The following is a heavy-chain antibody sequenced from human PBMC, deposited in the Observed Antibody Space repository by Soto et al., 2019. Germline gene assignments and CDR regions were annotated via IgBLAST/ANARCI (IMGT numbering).Heavy chain of an antibody. V-gene: IGHV4-59*08. CDR2: IYYSGTT. CDR1: GGSINPYY. CDR3: ARLGGYYQAFDS. J-gene: IGHJ4*02. Sequence: ASETLSLTCTVSGGSINPYYWGWIRQPPGKGLEWIGNIYYSGTTNYPPSLKSRVTISLDTSKNQFSLKLSSVTAADTAVYYCARLGGYYQAFDSWGQGTLVTVSS. D-gene: IGHD3-22*01.